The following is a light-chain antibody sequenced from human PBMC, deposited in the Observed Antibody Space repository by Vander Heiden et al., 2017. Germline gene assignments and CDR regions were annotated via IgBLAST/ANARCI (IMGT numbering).Light chain of an antibody. CDR1: QSISSW. CDR2: KAS. CDR3: QQNNSYLT. V-gene: IGKV1-5*03. J-gene: IGKJ1*01. Sequence: DIQIAPSPSTLSASVGDRVTITCRASQSISSWLTWYQQKPGKAPKLLIYKASSLESGVPSRFSGSGSGTEFTLTISSLQPDDFATYYCQQNNSYLTFGQGTKVEIK.